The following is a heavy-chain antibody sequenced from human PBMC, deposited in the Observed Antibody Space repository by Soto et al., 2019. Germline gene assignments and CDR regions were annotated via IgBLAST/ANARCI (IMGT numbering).Heavy chain of an antibody. CDR2: ISSSSSYT. Sequence: GGSLRLSCAASGFTFSDYYMSWIRQAPGKGLEWVSYISSSSSYTNYADSVKGRFTISRDNAKNSLYLQMNSLRAEDTAVYYFARDRERVVYYGSGSSNNWFDPWGQGTLVTVSS. V-gene: IGHV3-11*06. CDR1: GFTFSDYY. CDR3: ARDRERVVYYGSGSSNNWFDP. J-gene: IGHJ5*02. D-gene: IGHD3-10*01.